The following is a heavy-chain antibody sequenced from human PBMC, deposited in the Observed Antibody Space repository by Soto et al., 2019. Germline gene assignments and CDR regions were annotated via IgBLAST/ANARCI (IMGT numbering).Heavy chain of an antibody. CDR2: ISAYNGNT. Sequence: QVQLVQSGAEVKKPGASVKVSCKASGYTFTSYGISWVRQAPGQGLEWMGWISAYNGNTNYAQKLQGRVTMTTDTATRTAYMELRSVRSDDTAVYYCARESQRSGWQYYYYGMDVWGQGTTVTVSS. D-gene: IGHD3-10*01. J-gene: IGHJ6*02. CDR1: GYTFTSYG. V-gene: IGHV1-18*01. CDR3: ARESQRSGWQYYYYGMDV.